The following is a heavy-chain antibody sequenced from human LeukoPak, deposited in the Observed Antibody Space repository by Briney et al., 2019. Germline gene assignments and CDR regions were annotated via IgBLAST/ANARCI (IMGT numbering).Heavy chain of an antibody. J-gene: IGHJ4*02. CDR1: GGSFSGYY. D-gene: IGHD2-15*01. CDR3: ARGVVVASSFDY. CDR2: INHSGST. Sequence: SETLSLTCAVYGGSFSGYYWSWIRQPPGKGLEWIGEINHSGSTNYNPSLKSRVTISVDTSKNQFSLKLSSVTAADTAVYYCARGVVVASSFDYWGQGTLVTVSS. V-gene: IGHV4-34*01.